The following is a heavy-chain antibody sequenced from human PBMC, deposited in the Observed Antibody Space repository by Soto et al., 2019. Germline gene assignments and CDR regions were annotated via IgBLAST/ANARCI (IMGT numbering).Heavy chain of an antibody. J-gene: IGHJ4*02. V-gene: IGHV3-30-3*01. CDR3: ARGPVTGQSYLDF. CDR2: ISYDGSNK. D-gene: IGHD6-19*01. CDR1: GFTFSSYA. Sequence: GGSLRLSCAASGFTFSSYAMHWVRQAPGKGLEWVAIISYDGSNKNYIDSVKGRFTISRDNSKNTLYLQMSSLRAEDTAVYYCARGPVTGQSYLDFWGQGTPVTVSS.